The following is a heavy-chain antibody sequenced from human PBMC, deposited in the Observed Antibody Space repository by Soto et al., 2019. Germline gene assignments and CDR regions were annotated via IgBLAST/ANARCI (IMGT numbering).Heavy chain of an antibody. Sequence: QVQLVEPGGGVVQPGRSLRLSCAASGFTFSSYAMHWVRQAPGKGLEWVAVISYDGSNKYYADSVKGRFTISRDNSKNTLYLQINSLRAEDTAVYYCARAPYAGAFDIWGQWTMVTVSS. V-gene: IGHV3-30-3*01. J-gene: IGHJ3*02. CDR3: ARAPYAGAFDI. CDR1: GFTFSSYA. CDR2: ISYDGSNK. D-gene: IGHD4-17*01.